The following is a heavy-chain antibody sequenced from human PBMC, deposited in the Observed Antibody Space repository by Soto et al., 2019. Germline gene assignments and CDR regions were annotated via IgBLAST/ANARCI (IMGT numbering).Heavy chain of an antibody. CDR1: GGSFSGYY. CDR2: INHSGST. CDR3: ASAVNDYGDYLVRDYYYYMDV. D-gene: IGHD4-17*01. Sequence: SETLSLTCAVYGGSFSGYYWSWIRQPPGKGLEWIGEINHSGSTNYNPSLKSRVTISVDTSKNQFSLKLSSVTAADTAVYYCASAVNDYGDYLVRDYYYYMDVWGKGTTVTVSS. J-gene: IGHJ6*03. V-gene: IGHV4-34*01.